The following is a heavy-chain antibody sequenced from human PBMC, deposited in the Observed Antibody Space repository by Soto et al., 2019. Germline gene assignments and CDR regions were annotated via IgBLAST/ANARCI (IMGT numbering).Heavy chain of an antibody. D-gene: IGHD6-13*01. V-gene: IGHV3-23*01. CDR1: GFTFSSYA. J-gene: IGHJ6*02. CDR3: AKDGPGFSSSWHPRAPYGMDV. Sequence: EVQLLESGGGLVQPGGSLRLSCAASGFTFSSYAMSWVRQAPGKGLEWVSAISGSGGSTYYADSVKGRFTISRDNSKNTLYQQMNSLRAEDTAVYYCAKDGPGFSSSWHPRAPYGMDVWGQGTTVTVSS. CDR2: ISGSGGST.